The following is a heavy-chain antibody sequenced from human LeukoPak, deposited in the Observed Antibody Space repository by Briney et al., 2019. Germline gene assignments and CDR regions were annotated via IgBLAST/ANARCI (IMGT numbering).Heavy chain of an antibody. V-gene: IGHV3-11*01. CDR1: GFTFSDYY. D-gene: IGHD3-22*01. Sequence: GGSLRLSCAASGFTFSDYYMSWIRQAPGKGLEWVSYISSSGSTIYYADSVKGRFTISRDNANNSLYLQMNSLRAEDTAVYYCASNYYDSSGSNKEAFDYWGQGTLVTVSS. CDR2: ISSSGSTI. J-gene: IGHJ4*02. CDR3: ASNYYDSSGSNKEAFDY.